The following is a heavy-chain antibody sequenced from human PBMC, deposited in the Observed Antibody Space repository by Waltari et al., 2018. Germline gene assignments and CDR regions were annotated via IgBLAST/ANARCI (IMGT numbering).Heavy chain of an antibody. CDR2: ISRSSSYI. CDR3: ARDLAGRWDFRPNYYFDY. V-gene: IGHV3-21*01. D-gene: IGHD1-26*01. CDR1: GFTFSIYS. Sequence: EVQLVESGGGLVTPGGSLRLSCAASGFTFSIYSMNWVRQAPGKGLEWVSSISRSSSYIYYEDSVKGRFTISRDNAKNSLYLQMNSLRAEDTAVYYCARDLAGRWDFRPNYYFDYWGQGTLVTVSS. J-gene: IGHJ4*02.